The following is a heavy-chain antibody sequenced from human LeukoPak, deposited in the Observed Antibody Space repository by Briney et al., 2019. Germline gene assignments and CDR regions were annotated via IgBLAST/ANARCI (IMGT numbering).Heavy chain of an antibody. CDR1: GYSSTNYG. J-gene: IGHJ5*02. V-gene: IGHV1-18*01. CDR3: ARDVGITVADSFDP. CDR2: IHIYRGNT. D-gene: IGHD6-13*01. Sequence: ASVKVSCKASGYSSTNYGISWVRQAPGQGLEWMGWIHIYRGNTNYAQKFQGRVTMTTYTSTSTVYMEVRGLRSDDTAMYYCARDVGITVADSFDPWGQGTLVTVSS.